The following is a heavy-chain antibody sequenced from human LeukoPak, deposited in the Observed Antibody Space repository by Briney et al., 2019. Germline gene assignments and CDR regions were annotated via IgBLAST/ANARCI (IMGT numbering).Heavy chain of an antibody. CDR2: IYKGGTP. V-gene: IGHV4-59*08. CDR3: ARHGGTLDYFDS. CDR1: NGSISTYF. J-gene: IGHJ4*02. Sequence: PPEALSLTCTVSNGSISTYFWGWVGPPPWKGVEWIGYIYKGGTPTYNPSFKMRVTISVDSSKNHFSLTLTSLTAADTALYSCARHGGTLDYFDSWGPGSLVTVSS. D-gene: IGHD1-26*01.